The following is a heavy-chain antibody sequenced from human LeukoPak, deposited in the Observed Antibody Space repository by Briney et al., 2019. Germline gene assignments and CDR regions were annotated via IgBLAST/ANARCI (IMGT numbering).Heavy chain of an antibody. J-gene: IGHJ4*02. CDR1: GFTFSSYS. D-gene: IGHD6-6*01. Sequence: TGGSLRLSCAASGFTFSSYSMNWVRQAPGKGLEWIGRIYTSGSTNYNPSLKSRVTMSVDTSKNQFSLKLSSVTAADTAVYYCARDQPGIAAPSGGFDYWGQGTLVTVSS. V-gene: IGHV4-4*07. CDR2: IYTSGST. CDR3: ARDQPGIAAPSGGFDY.